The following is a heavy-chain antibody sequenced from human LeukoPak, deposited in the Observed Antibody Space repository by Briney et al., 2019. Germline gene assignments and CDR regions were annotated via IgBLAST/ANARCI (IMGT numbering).Heavy chain of an antibody. J-gene: IGHJ6*02. Sequence: GGSLRLSCAASGFDFSDYYMSWIRQAPGKGLEWVSYITSIGSTKYYADFAKGRFSISRDNVKNSLLLQMNSLRDDDTAVYFCARREEVEDYAMDVWGQGATVIVSS. CDR3: ARREEVEDYAMDV. CDR1: GFDFSDYY. V-gene: IGHV3-11*01. CDR2: ITSIGSTK.